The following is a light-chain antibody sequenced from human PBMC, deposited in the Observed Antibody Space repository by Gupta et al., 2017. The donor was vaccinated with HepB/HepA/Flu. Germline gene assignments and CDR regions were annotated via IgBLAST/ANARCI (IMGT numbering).Light chain of an antibody. V-gene: IGLV2-14*01. CDR3: SSYTTSSTWV. J-gene: IGLJ3*02. CDR2: NVN. Sequence: QSALTQPASVSGSPGQSITISCTGTSSDIGSYNSVSWYQQHPGQAPNLLIYNVNNRPSGVANHFSASKSANTASLTISGRQEEDEADYYCSSYTTSSTWVFGEGTKLTVL. CDR1: SSDIGSYNS.